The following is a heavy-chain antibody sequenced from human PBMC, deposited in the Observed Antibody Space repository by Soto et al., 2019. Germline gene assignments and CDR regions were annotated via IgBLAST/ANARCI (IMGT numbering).Heavy chain of an antibody. Sequence: GGCQRQSFVDSKSADRGDPSSSNHQAPGKGLEWVSLIGGSGTNTYYADSVKGRFTISRDNSKNTLYLQMNSLRAEDTAVYYCAKVDYGDSFDYWGQGTPVTVSS. CDR3: AKVDYGDSFDY. V-gene: IGHV3-23*01. CDR1: KSADRGDP. D-gene: IGHD4-17*01. J-gene: IGHJ4*02. CDR2: IGGSGTNT.